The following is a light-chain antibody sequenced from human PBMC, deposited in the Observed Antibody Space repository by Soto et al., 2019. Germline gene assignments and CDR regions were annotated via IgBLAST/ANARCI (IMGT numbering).Light chain of an antibody. Sequence: DIQMTQSPSTLSASVGDRVIITCRASQSINWLAWYQQKPGKAPNLLIYDASILESGVPSRFSGSGSGTEFTLTISSLQPDDFASYYCQQYNSYPLTFGGGTKVAIK. V-gene: IGKV1-5*01. CDR1: QSINW. CDR2: DAS. CDR3: QQYNSYPLT. J-gene: IGKJ4*01.